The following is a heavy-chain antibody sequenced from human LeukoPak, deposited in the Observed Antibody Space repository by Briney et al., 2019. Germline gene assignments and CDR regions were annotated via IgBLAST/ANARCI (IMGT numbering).Heavy chain of an antibody. D-gene: IGHD5-18*01. J-gene: IGHJ6*02. CDR2: IGHNGENT. Sequence: PGGSLRLSCSVSGFIFSNYYMHWVRQAPGKGLEYVSTIGHNGENTLYADSVRGRFTVSRDNSKNTLSLQMTSLRPEDTAVYYCFTVNTAMVSNYYGMDVWGQGTTVTVSS. V-gene: IGHV3-64D*06. CDR3: FTVNTAMVSNYYGMDV. CDR1: GFIFSNYY.